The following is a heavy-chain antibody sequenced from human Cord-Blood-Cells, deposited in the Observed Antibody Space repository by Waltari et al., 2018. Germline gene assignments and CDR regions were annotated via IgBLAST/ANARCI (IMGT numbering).Heavy chain of an antibody. CDR2: ISWNSGSI. J-gene: IGHJ3*02. Sequence: QAPGKGMEWVSDISWNSGSIGYADSVKGRFTISRDNAKNSLYLQMNSLRAEDTALYYCAKGHYYDSSGDAFDIWGQGTMVTVSS. CDR3: AKGHYYDSSGDAFDI. D-gene: IGHD3-22*01. V-gene: IGHV3-9*01.